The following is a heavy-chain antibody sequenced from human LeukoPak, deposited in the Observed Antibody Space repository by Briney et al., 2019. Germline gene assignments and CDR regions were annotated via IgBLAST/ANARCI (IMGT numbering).Heavy chain of an antibody. CDR3: AKRSDYYDSSGYLEIDY. J-gene: IGHJ4*02. D-gene: IGHD3-22*01. CDR1: GFTFSSYA. V-gene: IGHV3-23*01. CDR2: ISGSGGST. Sequence: GALRLSCAASGFTFSSYAMSWVRPAPGKGLEWVSAISGSGGSTYYADSVKGRFTISRDNSKNTLYLQMNSLRAEDTAVYYCAKRSDYYDSSGYLEIDYWGQGTLVTVSS.